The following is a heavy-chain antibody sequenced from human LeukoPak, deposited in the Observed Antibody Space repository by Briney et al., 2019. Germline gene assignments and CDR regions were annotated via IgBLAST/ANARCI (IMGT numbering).Heavy chain of an antibody. CDR3: ARLDKGAVAATNTFDY. Sequence: PSETLSLTCTVSSASISSSPYYWGWIRQPPGKGLECIGSIFYSGTAYYNPSLKSRVTISVDTSKNQFSLRVSSVTAADTAVYYCARLDKGAVAATNTFDYWGQGTLVTVSS. D-gene: IGHD6-19*01. CDR1: SASISSSPYY. V-gene: IGHV4-39*01. J-gene: IGHJ4*02. CDR2: IFYSGTA.